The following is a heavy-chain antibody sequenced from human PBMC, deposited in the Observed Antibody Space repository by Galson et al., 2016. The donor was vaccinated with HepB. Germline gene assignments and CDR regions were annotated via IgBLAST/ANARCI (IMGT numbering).Heavy chain of an antibody. D-gene: IGHD5-18*01. CDR2: IIPGFGTA. CDR3: ASPQLWRINPPLDF. CDR1: GGSFNIYA. V-gene: IGHV1-69*13. J-gene: IGHJ4*02. Sequence: SVKVSCKASGGSFNIYAINWVRQAPGQGLEWMGGIIPGFGTANYAQKFQGRVTITADESTSTAYMELSSLRSEDSAVYYCASPQLWRINPPLDFWGQGTLVIVSS.